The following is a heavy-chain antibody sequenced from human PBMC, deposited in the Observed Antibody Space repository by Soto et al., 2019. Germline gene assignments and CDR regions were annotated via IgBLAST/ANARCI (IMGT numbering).Heavy chain of an antibody. J-gene: IGHJ6*03. Sequence: PGGSLRLSCAASGFTFSNHAMTWVRQAPGRGLEWVSTIRSSGSGTYYADSVKGRFTISRDNSKNTLYLQMNSLRAEDTAVYYCAKDGSAVPGYYYQYMDVWGKGATVTVSS. V-gene: IGHV3-23*01. D-gene: IGHD3-10*01. CDR1: GFTFSNHA. CDR3: AKDGSAVPGYYYQYMDV. CDR2: IRSSGSGT.